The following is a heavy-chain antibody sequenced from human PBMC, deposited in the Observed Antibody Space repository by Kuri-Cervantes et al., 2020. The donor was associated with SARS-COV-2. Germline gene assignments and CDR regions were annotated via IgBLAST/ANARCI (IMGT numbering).Heavy chain of an antibody. CDR3: ARVMACRGCGLSEAFDF. Sequence: GGSLRPSCQGSGSTFTSYWIGWVRQMHGKGLGWMGIIHTGESDTRYSTSFQGQATISADKSISTAYLQWSSLKASDTAMYYCARVMACRGCGLSEAFDFWGQGTMVTVSS. D-gene: IGHD3-22*01. CDR1: GSTFTSYW. CDR2: IHTGESDT. J-gene: IGHJ3*01. V-gene: IGHV5-51*01.